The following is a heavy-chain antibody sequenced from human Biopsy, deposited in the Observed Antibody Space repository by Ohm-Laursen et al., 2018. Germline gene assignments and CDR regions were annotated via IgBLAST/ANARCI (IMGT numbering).Heavy chain of an antibody. D-gene: IGHD5-24*01. V-gene: IGHV1-69*04. Sequence: VSSVKVSCKASGGPFNNHAFSWVRQAPGQGLEWLGRIAPILGTVNYAQRFQGRVALTADKSTGTAYMELNRLISDDTAVYYCATDADGYYTEFDFWGQGTLITVSS. CDR2: IAPILGTV. J-gene: IGHJ4*02. CDR1: GGPFNNHA. CDR3: ATDADGYYTEFDF.